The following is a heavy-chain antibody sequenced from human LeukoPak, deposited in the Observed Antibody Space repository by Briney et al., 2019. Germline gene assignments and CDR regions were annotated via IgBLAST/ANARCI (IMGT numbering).Heavy chain of an antibody. Sequence: GASVKVSCKASGYTFTNSYIHWVRQAPGQVLEWMGLINPDGGNTNYAQNFQGRVTLTRDTSTSTVYMELSRLRSEDTAIYYCARIRDGYNDAYDLWGQGTVVTVPS. CDR3: ARIRDGYNDAYDL. D-gene: IGHD5-24*01. CDR1: GYTFTNSY. J-gene: IGHJ3*01. CDR2: INPDGGNT. V-gene: IGHV1-46*01.